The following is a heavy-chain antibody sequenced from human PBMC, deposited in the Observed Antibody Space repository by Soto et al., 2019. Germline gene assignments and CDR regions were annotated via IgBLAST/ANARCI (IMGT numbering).Heavy chain of an antibody. V-gene: IGHV3-66*01. Sequence: EVQLVESGGGLVQPGGSLRLSCAASGFTVSSNYMSWVRQAPGKGLEWVSVIYSGGSTYYADSVKGRFSISRHNSKNTLHVQMNSLRAEDTASQYCASGPRQKCAVAGTQFDHWGQGTLVTVSS. D-gene: IGHD6-19*01. CDR3: ASGPRQKCAVAGTQFDH. J-gene: IGHJ4*02. CDR1: GFTVSSNY. CDR2: IYSGGST.